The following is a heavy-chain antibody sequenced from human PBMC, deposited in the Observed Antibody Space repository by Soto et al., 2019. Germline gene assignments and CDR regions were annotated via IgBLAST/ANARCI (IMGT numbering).Heavy chain of an antibody. J-gene: IGHJ3*01. CDR3: AKEDDYGDYENDAFDF. Sequence: SLRLSCAASGFIFTTYAMTWVRQAPGKGLEWVSTISGSGDSGYYADSVKGRFTNSRDNSKNTIYLQMNSLRAEDTALYYCAKEDDYGDYENDAFDFWGQGTMVTVSS. V-gene: IGHV3-23*01. CDR1: GFIFTTYA. CDR2: ISGSGDSG. D-gene: IGHD4-17*01.